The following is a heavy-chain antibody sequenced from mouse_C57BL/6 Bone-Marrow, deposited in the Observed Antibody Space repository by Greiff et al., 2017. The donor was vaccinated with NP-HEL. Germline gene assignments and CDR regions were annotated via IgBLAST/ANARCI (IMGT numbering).Heavy chain of an antibody. CDR2: IDPENGDT. CDR1: GFNIKDDY. Sequence: VQLQQSGAELVRPGASVKLSCTASGFNIKDDYMHWVKQRPEPGLEWIGWIDPENGDTEYASKFQGKATITADTSSNTAYLQLSSLTSEDTAVYYCTTDGYYVAYWGQGTLVTVSA. J-gene: IGHJ3*01. CDR3: TTDGYYVAY. V-gene: IGHV14-4*01. D-gene: IGHD2-3*01.